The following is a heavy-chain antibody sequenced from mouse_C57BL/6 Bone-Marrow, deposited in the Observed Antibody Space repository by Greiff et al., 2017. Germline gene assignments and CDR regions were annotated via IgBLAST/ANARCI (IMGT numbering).Heavy chain of an antibody. CDR3: TIYYGKGDYAMDY. D-gene: IGHD2-1*01. V-gene: IGHV1-15*01. Sequence: VKQTPVHGLEWIGAIDPETGGTAYNQKFKGKAILTADKSSSTAYMEIRSLTSEDSAVYYCTIYYGKGDYAMDYWGQGTSVTVSS. J-gene: IGHJ4*01. CDR2: IDPETGGT.